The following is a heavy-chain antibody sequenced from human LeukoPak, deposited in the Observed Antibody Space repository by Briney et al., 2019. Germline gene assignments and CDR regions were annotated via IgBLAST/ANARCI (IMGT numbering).Heavy chain of an antibody. D-gene: IGHD3-22*01. CDR2: IRAYNGNT. J-gene: IGHJ4*02. V-gene: IGHV1-18*01. Sequence: ASVKVSCKASGYTFTNYGISWVRQAPGQGLEWMGWIRAYNGNTNYAQKLQGRVTMTTDTSTSTAYMELRSLRSDDTAVYYCYYYDSSGPDYWGQGTLVTVSS. CDR3: YYYDSSGPDY. CDR1: GYTFTNYG.